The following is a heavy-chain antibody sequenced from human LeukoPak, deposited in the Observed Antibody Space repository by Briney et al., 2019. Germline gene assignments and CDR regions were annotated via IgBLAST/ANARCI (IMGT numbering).Heavy chain of an antibody. J-gene: IGHJ4*02. CDR2: ISAYNGNT. V-gene: IGHV1-18*01. D-gene: IGHD2-15*01. CDR1: GYTFTSYG. CDR3: ARVRYCSGGSCRHEGSFGY. Sequence: GASVKVSCKASGYTFTSYGISWVRQTPGQGLEWMGWISAYNGNTNYAQKLQGRVTMTTDTSTSTAYMELRSLRSDDTAVYYCARVRYCSGGSCRHEGSFGYWGQGTLVTVSS.